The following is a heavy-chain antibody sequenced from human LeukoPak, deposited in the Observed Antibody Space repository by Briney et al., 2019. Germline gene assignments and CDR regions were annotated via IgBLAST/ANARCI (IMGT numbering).Heavy chain of an antibody. J-gene: IGHJ4*02. D-gene: IGHD1-26*01. CDR1: GGSISSGSYY. Sequence: PSETLSLTCTVSGGSISSGSYYWIWIRQPAGKGLEWIGRIYPSGSTNYNPSLKSRVTISVDMSKNQFSLKLSSVTAADTAVYFCAHRGVGAGRGEDYRGQGTLVTVSS. CDR3: AHRGVGAGRGEDY. V-gene: IGHV4-61*02. CDR2: IYPSGST.